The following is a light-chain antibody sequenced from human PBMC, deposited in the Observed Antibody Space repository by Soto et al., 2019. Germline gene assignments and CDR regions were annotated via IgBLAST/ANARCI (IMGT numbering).Light chain of an antibody. CDR2: GGS. CDR3: QQYGGSSTWT. V-gene: IGKV3-20*01. Sequence: EIVLTQSPDTLSLSPGERATLSCRASQSFSSSYLAWYQQKPGQAPRLLIYGGSSRAIGIPDRFIGSGSGKDFTLTISSLDPEDFAVYYCQQYGGSSTWTFGHGNNVNIK. CDR1: QSFSSSY. J-gene: IGKJ1*01.